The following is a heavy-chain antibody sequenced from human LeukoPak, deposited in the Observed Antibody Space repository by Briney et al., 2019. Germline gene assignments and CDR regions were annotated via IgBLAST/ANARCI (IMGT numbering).Heavy chain of an antibody. D-gene: IGHD3-3*01. J-gene: IGHJ4*02. CDR2: ISGSGGTT. CDR3: AKGYYYDFWSGYSVIDY. Sequence: GGSLRLSCAASGFTFSTYAMTWVRQPPGKGLEWVSPISGSGGTTYYADSVKGRFTISRDNSKNTLYLQMRSMRADDTAVYYCAKGYYYDFWSGYSVIDYWGQGTLVTASS. CDR1: GFTFSTYA. V-gene: IGHV3-23*01.